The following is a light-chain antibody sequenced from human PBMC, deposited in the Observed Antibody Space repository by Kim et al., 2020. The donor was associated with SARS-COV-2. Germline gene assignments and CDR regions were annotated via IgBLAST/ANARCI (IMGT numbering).Light chain of an antibody. J-gene: IGLJ3*02. V-gene: IGLV3-19*01. Sequence: SSELTQDPAVSVALGQTVRITCQGDSLRSYYASWYQQKPGQAPVLVIYGKNNRPSGIPDRFSVSSSGNTASLTITGAQAEDEADYYCNSRDSSGNRWVFG. CDR1: SLRSYY. CDR2: GKN. CDR3: NSRDSSGNRWV.